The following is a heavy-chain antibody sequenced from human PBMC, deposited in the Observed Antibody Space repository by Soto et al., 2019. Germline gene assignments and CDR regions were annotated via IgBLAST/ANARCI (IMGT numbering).Heavy chain of an antibody. CDR2: ISYDGSNK. Sequence: PGGSLRLSCAASGFTFSSYGMHWVRQAPGKGLEWVAVISYDGSNKYYADSVKGRFTISRDNPKNTLYLQMNSLRAEDTAVYYCAKDGPGDYVPHGMDVWGQGTTVTVSS. CDR3: AKDGPGDYVPHGMDV. CDR1: GFTFSSYG. V-gene: IGHV3-30*18. J-gene: IGHJ6*02. D-gene: IGHD4-17*01.